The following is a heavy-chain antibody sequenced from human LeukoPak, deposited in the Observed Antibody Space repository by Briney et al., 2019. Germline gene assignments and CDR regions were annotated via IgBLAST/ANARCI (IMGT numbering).Heavy chain of an antibody. D-gene: IGHD3-10*01. J-gene: IGHJ4*02. V-gene: IGHV3-33*01. Sequence: GGSLRLSCAASGFTFSSYGMHWVRQAPGKGLEWVAVIWYDGSNKYYADSVKGRFTISRDNSKNTLYLQMNSLRAEDTAVYYCAREYGSGSYDYLDYWGQGTPVTVSS. CDR2: IWYDGSNK. CDR3: AREYGSGSYDYLDY. CDR1: GFTFSSYG.